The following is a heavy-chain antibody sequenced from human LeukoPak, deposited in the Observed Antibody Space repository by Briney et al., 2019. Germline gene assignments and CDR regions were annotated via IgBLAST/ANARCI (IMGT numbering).Heavy chain of an antibody. D-gene: IGHD3-10*01. J-gene: IGHJ6*03. CDR2: IIPIFGTA. CDR1: GGTFSSYA. Sequence: SVKVSCKASGGTFSSYAISWVRQAPGQELEWMGGIIPIFGTANYAQKFQGRVTITADESTSTAYMELSSLRSEDTAVYYCARATMVQGVFYYYYYMDVWGKGTTVTVSS. CDR3: ARATMVQGVFYYYYYMDV. V-gene: IGHV1-69*13.